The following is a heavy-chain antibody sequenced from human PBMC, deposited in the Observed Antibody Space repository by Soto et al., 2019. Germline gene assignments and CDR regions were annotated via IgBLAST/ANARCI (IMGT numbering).Heavy chain of an antibody. J-gene: IGHJ5*02. CDR2: IYYIGST. CDR3: SRKYNWFDP. Sequence: SETLSRTCTVSGGSIISSGYYWGWIRQPPGKGLEWIGSIYYIGSTYYNPSLKSRVTISVDTSKNQFSLKLSSVTAADTAVYYCSRKYNWFDPWGQGTLITVSS. CDR1: GGSIISSGYY. V-gene: IGHV4-39*01.